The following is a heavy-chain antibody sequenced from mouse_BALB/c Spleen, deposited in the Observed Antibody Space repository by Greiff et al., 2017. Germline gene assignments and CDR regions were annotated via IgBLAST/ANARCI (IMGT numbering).Heavy chain of an antibody. CDR2: ISYDGSN. CDR1: GYSITSGYY. V-gene: IGHV3-6*02. Sequence: ESGPGLVKPSQSLSLTCSVTGYSITSGYYWNWIRQFPGNKLEWMGYISYDGSNNYNPSLKNRISITRDTSKNQFFLKLNSVTTEDTATYYCAREGNDYDVGYYAMDYWGQGTSVTVSS. D-gene: IGHD2-4*01. CDR3: AREGNDYDVGYYAMDY. J-gene: IGHJ4*01.